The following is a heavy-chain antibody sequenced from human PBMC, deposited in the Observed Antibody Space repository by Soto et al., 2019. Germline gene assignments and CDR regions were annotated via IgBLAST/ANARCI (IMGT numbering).Heavy chain of an antibody. CDR1: GFSLTTSGVG. CDR3: AHRVLRTVFGLVTTTAIYFDF. Sequence: QITLNESGPTQVKPRQTLTLTCTFSGFSLTTSGVGVGWIRQSPGKAPEWLALIYWDDDKRYRPSLKSRLTITKEPAKNQVVLTMADLDPADTATYYCAHRVLRTVFGLVTTTAIYFDFWGQGTPVAVSS. CDR2: IYWDDDK. J-gene: IGHJ4*02. D-gene: IGHD3-3*01. V-gene: IGHV2-5*02.